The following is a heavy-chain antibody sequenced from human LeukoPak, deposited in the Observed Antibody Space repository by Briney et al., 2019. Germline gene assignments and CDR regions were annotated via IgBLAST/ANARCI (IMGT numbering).Heavy chain of an antibody. CDR1: GYTFTNYG. D-gene: IGHD3-3*01. Sequence: ASVKVSCKASGYTFTNYGISWVRQAPGQGLEWMGWISAYNGNTDYAQKFQGRVTMTADTSTSTAYMELRGLRSDDTAVYYCARGYRTGDMTIFAYWGQGTLVTVSS. V-gene: IGHV1-18*01. CDR2: ISAYNGNT. J-gene: IGHJ4*02. CDR3: ARGYRTGDMTIFAY.